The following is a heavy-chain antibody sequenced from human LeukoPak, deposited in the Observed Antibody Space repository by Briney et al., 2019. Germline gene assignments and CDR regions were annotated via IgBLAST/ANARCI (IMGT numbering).Heavy chain of an antibody. V-gene: IGHV4-39*07. CDR1: GGSISSSTDY. Sequence: SETLSLTCTVSGGSISSSTDYWGWLRQPPGKGLEWIANIYYSGSTYYNPSLKSRVTISVDTSKNQFSLELISVAAADTAVYYCASRKLGNDYWGQGTLVTVSS. D-gene: IGHD7-27*01. CDR3: ASRKLGNDY. J-gene: IGHJ4*02. CDR2: IYYSGST.